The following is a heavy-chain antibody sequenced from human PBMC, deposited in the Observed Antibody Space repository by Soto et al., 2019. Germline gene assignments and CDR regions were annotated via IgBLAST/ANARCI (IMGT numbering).Heavy chain of an antibody. CDR1: GGSISSGGYS. D-gene: IGHD3-10*01. CDR2: IYHSGST. V-gene: IGHV4-30-2*01. Sequence: SATLSLTCAVSGGSISSGGYSWSWIRQPPGKGLEWIGYIYHSGSTYYNPALKSRVTISVDRSKNQFSLKLSSVTAADTAVYYCARVPGPWGQGTLVTVSS. J-gene: IGHJ5*02. CDR3: ARVPGP.